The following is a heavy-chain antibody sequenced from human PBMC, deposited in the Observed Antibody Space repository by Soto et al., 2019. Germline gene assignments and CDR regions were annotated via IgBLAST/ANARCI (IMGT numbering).Heavy chain of an antibody. CDR3: ASHSWYMGKNWFDP. Sequence: SETLSLTCTVSGGSISSGDCFWGWIRQLPGKGLEWIGSVYYNGSTYYNPSLKSRATISVDTPKNQFSLKLKSVTATDTAVYHCASHSWYMGKNWFDPWGQGTLVTVSS. CDR1: GGSISSGDCF. J-gene: IGHJ5*02. V-gene: IGHV4-39*01. D-gene: IGHD6-13*01. CDR2: VYYNGST.